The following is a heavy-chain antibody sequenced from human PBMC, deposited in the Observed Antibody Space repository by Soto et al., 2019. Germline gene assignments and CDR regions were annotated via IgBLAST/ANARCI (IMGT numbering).Heavy chain of an antibody. Sequence: PSETLSLTCAVYGGSFSGYYWSWIRQPPGKGLEWIGEINHGGRTNYNPCLKSRVPISVDTSKNQFSPKLTSLTAADSAVYYRARYMEADYRLLSRYYYYGMDVWAQGTKVTASS. CDR2: INHGGRT. V-gene: IGHV4-34*01. CDR1: GGSFSGYY. CDR3: ARYMEADYRLLSRYYYYGMDV. D-gene: IGHD2-2*01. J-gene: IGHJ6*02.